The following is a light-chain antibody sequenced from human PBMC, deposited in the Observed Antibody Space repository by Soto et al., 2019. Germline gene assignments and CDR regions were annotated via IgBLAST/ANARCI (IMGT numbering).Light chain of an antibody. Sequence: ALTQPPSASGSPGQSVTISCTGTSSDVGGYNFVSWYQQHPGKAPKLIIYEVNKRPSGVPDRFSASKSGNTASLTVSGLQAEDEADYYCSSYAGTNNRYVFGTGTQLTVL. J-gene: IGLJ1*01. V-gene: IGLV2-8*01. CDR1: SSDVGGYNF. CDR3: SSYAGTNNRYV. CDR2: EVN.